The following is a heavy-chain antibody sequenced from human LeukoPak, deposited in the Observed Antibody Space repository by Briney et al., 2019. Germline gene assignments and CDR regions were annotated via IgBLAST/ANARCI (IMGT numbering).Heavy chain of an antibody. Sequence: GESLKISCKASGYSFTTHWICWVRQMPGKGLEWMGILHPGDSDTGYSPSFQGQVTISADKSISTAYLQWSSLKASDTAMYYCARGDAEVAATADYWGQGTLVTVSS. CDR1: GYSFTTHW. J-gene: IGHJ4*02. CDR3: ARGDAEVAATADY. CDR2: LHPGDSDT. D-gene: IGHD6-19*01. V-gene: IGHV5-51*01.